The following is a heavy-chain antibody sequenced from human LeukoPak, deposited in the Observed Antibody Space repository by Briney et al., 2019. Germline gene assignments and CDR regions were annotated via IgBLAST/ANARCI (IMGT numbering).Heavy chain of an antibody. CDR2: IYPDYSET. CDR3: ARHTDGNDSDAFDI. Sequence: KISCKGFGYSFTNYWIGWVRQMPGKGLEWMGIIYPDYSETTYSPSFQGQVTMSGGKSINTAYLQWNSLRAADTAMYYCARHTDGNDSDAFDIWGQGTMVAVSS. D-gene: IGHD2-8*02. J-gene: IGHJ3*02. V-gene: IGHV5-51*01. CDR1: GYSFTNYW.